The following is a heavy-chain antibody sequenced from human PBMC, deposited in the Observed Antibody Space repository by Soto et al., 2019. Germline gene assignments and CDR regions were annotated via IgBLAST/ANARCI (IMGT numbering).Heavy chain of an antibody. Sequence: QVQLVQSGAEVKKPGASVKVSCKASGYTFTGYYTHWVRQAPGQGLEWMGWVNPNSGGTNYAQKFQGWVTMTRDTSISTAYMELSRLRSDDTAVYYCVTSRVSIAVAGETEYYFDYWGQGTLVTVSS. D-gene: IGHD6-19*01. CDR2: VNPNSGGT. J-gene: IGHJ4*02. CDR3: VTSRVSIAVAGETEYYFDY. CDR1: GYTFTGYY. V-gene: IGHV1-2*04.